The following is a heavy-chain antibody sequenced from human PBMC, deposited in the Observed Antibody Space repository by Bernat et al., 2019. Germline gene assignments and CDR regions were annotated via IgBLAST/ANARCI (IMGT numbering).Heavy chain of an antibody. CDR3: AKNNHPMVRGVIYY. Sequence: EVQLLESGGGLVQPGGSLRLSCAASGFTFSSYAMSWVRQAPGKGLEWVSAISGSGGSTYYADTVKGRFTISRDNSKNTLYLEMNRLRAEDTAVYYCAKNNHPMVRGVIYYWGQGTLGTVSS. CDR2: ISGSGGST. V-gene: IGHV3-23*01. J-gene: IGHJ4*02. D-gene: IGHD3-10*01. CDR1: GFTFSSYA.